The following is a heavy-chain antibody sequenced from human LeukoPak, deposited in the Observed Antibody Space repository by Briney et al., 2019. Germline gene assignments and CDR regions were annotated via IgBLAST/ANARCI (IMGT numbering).Heavy chain of an antibody. J-gene: IGHJ4*02. V-gene: IGHV1-2*02. D-gene: IGHD2-2*01. Sequence: SVKVSCKASGYTFTGYYMHWVRQAPGQGFEWMGWINPNSGGTNYAQKFQGRVTMTRDTSISTAYMELSRLRSDDTAVYYCARSRRRDCSSTSCYSYGLDYWGQGTLVTVSS. CDR2: INPNSGGT. CDR3: ARSRRRDCSSTSCYSYGLDY. CDR1: GYTFTGYY.